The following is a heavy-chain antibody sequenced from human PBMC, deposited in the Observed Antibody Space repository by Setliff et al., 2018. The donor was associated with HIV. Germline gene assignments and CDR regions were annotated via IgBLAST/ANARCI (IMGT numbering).Heavy chain of an antibody. CDR2: IYTSERT. CDR1: GGSISSGSYY. J-gene: IGHJ4*02. CDR3: ARGALQDGTGSYYEGFDY. Sequence: KPSETLSLTCTVPGGSISSGSYYWSWIRQPAGKGLEWIGHIYTSERTNYNPSLTSRVTISVDTSKIQFSLKLSSVTAADTAVYYCARGALQDGTGSYYEGFDYWGQGTLVTV. D-gene: IGHD1-26*01. V-gene: IGHV4-61*09.